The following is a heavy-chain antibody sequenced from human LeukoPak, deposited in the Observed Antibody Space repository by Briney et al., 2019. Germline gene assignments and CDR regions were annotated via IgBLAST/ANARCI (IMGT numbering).Heavy chain of an antibody. Sequence: GSLRLSCAASGFTFSSYWMSWVRQPPGKGLEWIGEINHSGSTNYNPSLKSRVTISVDTSKNQFSLKLSSVTAEDTAMYYCARDPTSSWETAFDMWGRGTMVTVSS. J-gene: IGHJ3*02. CDR1: GFTFSSYW. CDR2: INHSGST. D-gene: IGHD1-26*01. CDR3: ARDPTSSWETAFDM. V-gene: IGHV4-34*01.